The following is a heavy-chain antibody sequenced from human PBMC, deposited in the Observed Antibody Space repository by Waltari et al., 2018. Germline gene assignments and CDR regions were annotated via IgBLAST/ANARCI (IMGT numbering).Heavy chain of an antibody. CDR2: INPSGGST. CDR3: AMHAPGAIDAFDI. Sequence: QVQLVQSGAEVKKPGASVKVSCKASGYTFTSYYMNWVRQAPGQGLEWMGIINPSGGSTSYAQKFQARVTMTRDTSTSTVYMELSSVTAADTAVYYCAMHAPGAIDAFDIWGQGTMVTVSS. D-gene: IGHD7-27*01. CDR1: GYTFTSYY. V-gene: IGHV1-46*01. J-gene: IGHJ3*02.